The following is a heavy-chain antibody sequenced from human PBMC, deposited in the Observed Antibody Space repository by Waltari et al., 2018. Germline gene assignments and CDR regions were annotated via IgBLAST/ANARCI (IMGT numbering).Heavy chain of an antibody. D-gene: IGHD7-27*01. CDR2: ISGSGGST. CDR3: ARASWGEADY. Sequence: QLQLQESGPGLVKPSEPLSLTCAVSGDSISSNYWSWIRQPPGKGLEWIGRISGSGGSTDYNPSLKSRVTISRDTSKNQFSLKLSFVTAADTAVYYCARASWGEADYWGQGVLVTVSS. CDR1: GDSISSNY. V-gene: IGHV4-4*07. J-gene: IGHJ4*02.